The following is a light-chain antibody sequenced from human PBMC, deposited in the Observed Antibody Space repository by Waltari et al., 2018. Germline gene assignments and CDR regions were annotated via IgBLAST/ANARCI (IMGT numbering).Light chain of an antibody. CDR1: SSDVGGYNY. V-gene: IGLV2-14*03. CDR3: SSYISSSTLEL. J-gene: IGLJ2*01. CDR2: AVS. Sequence: QSALTQPASVSGSPGQSITISCTGTSSDVGGYNYVSWYQQHPGKAPKLMIYAVSNRPSGVSNRFSGSKSGKTASLTISGLQAEDEADYYCSSYISSSTLELFGGGTSLTVL.